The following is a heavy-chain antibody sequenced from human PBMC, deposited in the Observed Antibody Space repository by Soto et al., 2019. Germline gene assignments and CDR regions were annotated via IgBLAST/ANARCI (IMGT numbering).Heavy chain of an antibody. V-gene: IGHV1-69*13. J-gene: IGHJ4*02. CDR1: GGTFGSHG. CDR2: FIAMLGTP. D-gene: IGHD5-18*01. CDR3: ARGAMANFDY. Sequence: VTVSCKASGGTFGSHGIAWVRQAPGQGLEWMGGFIAMLGTPTYAKKVQGRATITADESLTSSYLELRSLRSEDTAVYFCARGAMANFDYWGQGTVVTVSS.